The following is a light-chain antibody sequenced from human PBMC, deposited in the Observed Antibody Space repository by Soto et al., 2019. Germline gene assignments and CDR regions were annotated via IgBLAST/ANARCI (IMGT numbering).Light chain of an antibody. CDR3: GTWDSSLSAGV. CDR1: SSNIGDNY. V-gene: IGLV1-51*01. Sequence: QSVLTQPPSVSAAPGQKVTISCSGSSSNIGDNYVSWYQQLRGTAPKLLIYDNDKRPSGIPARFSGSKSGTSATLGITGLQTGDEADYYCGTWDSSLSAGVFGTGTKVTVL. CDR2: DND. J-gene: IGLJ1*01.